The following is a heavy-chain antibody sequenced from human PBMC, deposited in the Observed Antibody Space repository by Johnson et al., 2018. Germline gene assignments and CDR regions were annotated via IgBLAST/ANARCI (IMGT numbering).Heavy chain of an antibody. V-gene: IGHV3-30*02. CDR1: GFTFNLSG. CDR3: AKDRKPMLVYFVH. D-gene: IGHD3-10*01. Sequence: QVQLVQSGGGVVQPGGSLRLSCEASGFTFNLSGMHWVRQTPVKGLEWVAFVSYDGNVEFYTDSGRGRFTISRDNSKDTISLEMSSLRDEDPAVYYCAKDRKPMLVYFVHGGQGALVTVSS. J-gene: IGHJ4*02. CDR2: VSYDGNVE.